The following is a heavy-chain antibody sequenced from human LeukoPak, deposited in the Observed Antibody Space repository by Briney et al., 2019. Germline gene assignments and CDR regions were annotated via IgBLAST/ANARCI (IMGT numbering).Heavy chain of an antibody. D-gene: IGHD1-26*01. V-gene: IGHV3-11*01. CDR3: ARVRGSFSEDY. J-gene: IGHJ4*02. Sequence: GGSLRLSCAASGFTFSDYYMSWFRQAPGKGLEWISYMSKSGDSVDYADFVQGRFTMSRDNAKNSLFLQMNSLRVDDTARYYCARVRGSFSEDYWGQGTLVIVS. CDR1: GFTFSDYY. CDR2: MSKSGDSV.